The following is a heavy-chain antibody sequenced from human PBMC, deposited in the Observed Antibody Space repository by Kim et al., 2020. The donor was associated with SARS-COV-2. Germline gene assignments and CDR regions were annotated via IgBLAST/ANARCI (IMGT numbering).Heavy chain of an antibody. CDR2: ISAYNGKT. V-gene: IGHV1-18*01. CDR3: VRSAYEILTGYYRH. CDR1: GYTFTSYV. D-gene: IGHD3-9*01. Sequence: ASVKVSCKASGYTFTSYVISWVRQAPGQGLEWMGWISAYNGKTNYGQKVQGRVTMTTDTSTSTAYMELRSLRSDDTAVYYCVRSAYEILTGYYRHWGQGTLVTVSS. J-gene: IGHJ4*02.